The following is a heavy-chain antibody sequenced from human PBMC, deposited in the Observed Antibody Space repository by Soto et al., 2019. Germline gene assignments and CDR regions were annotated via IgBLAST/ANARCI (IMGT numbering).Heavy chain of an antibody. V-gene: IGHV4-30-4*01. CDR3: AGSSRLRYYDGMDV. J-gene: IGHJ6*02. Sequence: PSETLSLTCTVSGGSISSGDYYWSWIRQPPGKGLEWIGYIYYSGSTYYNTSLKSRVTISVDTSKNQFSLKLCSVTAADTAVYYCAGSSRLRYYDGMDVWGQGTTVTVSS. CDR1: GGSISSGDYY. CDR2: IYYSGST. D-gene: IGHD6-6*01.